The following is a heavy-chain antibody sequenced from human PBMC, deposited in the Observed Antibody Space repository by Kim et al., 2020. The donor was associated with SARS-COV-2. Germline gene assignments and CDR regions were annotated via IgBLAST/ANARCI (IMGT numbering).Heavy chain of an antibody. CDR2: IIPIFGTA. J-gene: IGHJ4*02. CDR3: ARDLLVGQLVATGPFNY. D-gene: IGHD6-6*01. V-gene: IGHV1-69*13. Sequence: SVKVSCKASGGTFSSYAISWVRQAPGQGLEWMGGIIPIFGTANYAQKFQGRVTITADESTSTAYMELSSLRSEDMAVYYCARDLLVGQLVATGPFNYWGQGTLVTVSS. CDR1: GGTFSSYA.